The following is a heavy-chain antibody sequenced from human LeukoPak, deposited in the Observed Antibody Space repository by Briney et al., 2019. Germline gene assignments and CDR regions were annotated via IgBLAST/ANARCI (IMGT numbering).Heavy chain of an antibody. CDR1: GGSISGYY. J-gene: IGHJ4*02. V-gene: IGHV4-59*01. CDR2: IYYSGSS. Sequence: PSETLSLTCTVSGGSISGYYWSWIRQPPGKGLEWIGYIYYSGSSNYNPSLKNRVTISVDTSKNQLSLRLSSVTAADTAVYYCARVSRVRGVITKSNYYFDYWGQGTLVTVSS. CDR3: ARVSRVRGVITKSNYYFDY. D-gene: IGHD3-10*01.